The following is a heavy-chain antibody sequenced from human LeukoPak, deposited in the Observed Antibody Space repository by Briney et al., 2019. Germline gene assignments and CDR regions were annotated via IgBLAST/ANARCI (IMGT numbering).Heavy chain of an antibody. CDR1: GYTFTGYY. CDR2: INPNSGGT. Sequence: ASVKVSCKASGYTFTGYYMHWVRQAPGQGLEWMGWINPNSGGTNYAQKFQGRVTMTRDTSISTAYMELSRLRSDDTAVYYCARWGRITMIVGQNWFDPWGQGTLVTVSS. D-gene: IGHD3-22*01. J-gene: IGHJ5*02. V-gene: IGHV1-2*02. CDR3: ARWGRITMIVGQNWFDP.